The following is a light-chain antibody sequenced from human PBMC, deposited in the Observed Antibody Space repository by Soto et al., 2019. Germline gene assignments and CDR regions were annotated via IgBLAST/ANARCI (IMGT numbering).Light chain of an antibody. CDR1: HSDIGNYNY. J-gene: IGLJ1*01. Sequence: VLTQPASVSGSPGQSITISCTGTHSDIGNYNYVSWHQHLPGKAPKLMIYDVDSRPSGVSSRFSGSKSGNTASLAISGLQAEDEADYYCNSYREDHPRFYVFGTGTKVTVL. CDR3: NSYREDHPRFYV. CDR2: DVD. V-gene: IGLV2-14*03.